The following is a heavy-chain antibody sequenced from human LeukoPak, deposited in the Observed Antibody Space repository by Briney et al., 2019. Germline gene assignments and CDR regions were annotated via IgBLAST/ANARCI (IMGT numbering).Heavy chain of an antibody. CDR1: GGTFSSYA. V-gene: IGHV1-69*13. D-gene: IGHD3-9*01. CDR3: ARSSYYDILTGIDY. CDR2: IIPIFGTA. Sequence: ASVKVSCKASGGTFSSYAISWVRQAPGQGLEWMGGIIPIFGTANYAQKFQGRVTITADESTSTAYMELSSLRPEDTAVYYCARSSYYDILTGIDYWGQGTLVTVSS. J-gene: IGHJ4*02.